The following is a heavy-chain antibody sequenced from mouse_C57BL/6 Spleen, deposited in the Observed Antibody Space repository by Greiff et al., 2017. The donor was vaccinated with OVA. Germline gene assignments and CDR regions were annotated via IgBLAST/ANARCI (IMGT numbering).Heavy chain of an antibody. J-gene: IGHJ4*01. CDR3: AREGYYSYYAMDY. CDR2: INPSNGGT. CDR1: GYTFTSYW. V-gene: IGHV1-53*01. D-gene: IGHD2-12*01. Sequence: QVQLQQPGPELVKPGASVKLSCKASGYTFTSYWMHWVKQRPGQGLEWIGNINPSNGGTNYNEKFKSKATLTVDKSSSTAYMQLSSLTSEDSAVYYCAREGYYSYYAMDYWGQGTSVTVSS.